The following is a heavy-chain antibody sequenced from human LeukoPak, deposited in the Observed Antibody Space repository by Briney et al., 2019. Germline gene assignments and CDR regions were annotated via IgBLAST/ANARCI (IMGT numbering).Heavy chain of an antibody. J-gene: IGHJ4*02. CDR3: AKVLRGYYFDY. D-gene: IGHD4-17*01. Sequence: GGSLRLSCAASRFTFSSYGMHWVRQAPGKGLEWVAVIPYDGSNKYYADSVKGRFTISRDNSKNTLYLQMNSLRAEDTAVYYCAKVLRGYYFDYWGQGTLVTVSS. V-gene: IGHV3-30*18. CDR1: RFTFSSYG. CDR2: IPYDGSNK.